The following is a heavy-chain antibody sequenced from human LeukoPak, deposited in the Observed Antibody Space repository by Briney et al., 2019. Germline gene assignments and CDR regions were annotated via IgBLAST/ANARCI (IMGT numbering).Heavy chain of an antibody. J-gene: IGHJ4*02. CDR2: IYYSGST. D-gene: IGHD2-2*01. CDR1: GGSLSSGDYY. CDR3: ARAMGGVVPAARFDY. V-gene: IGHV4-30-4*01. Sequence: SETLSLTCTVSGGSLSSGDYYWSWIRQPPGKGLEWIGYIYYSGSTYYNPSLKSRVTISVDTSKNQFSLKLSSVTAADTAVYYCARAMGGVVPAARFDYWGQGTLVTVSS.